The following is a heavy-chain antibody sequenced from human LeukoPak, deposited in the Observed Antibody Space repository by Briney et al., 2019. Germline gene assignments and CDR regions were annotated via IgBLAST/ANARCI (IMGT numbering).Heavy chain of an antibody. V-gene: IGHV3-43D*03. D-gene: IGHD3-10*01. CDR2: ISWDGGST. Sequence: GGSLRLSCAASGFTFDDYAMHWVRQAPGKGLEWVSLISWDGGSTYYADSVKGRFTISRDNSKNSLHLQMNSLRAEDTALYYCVKGPYGSGSYEDGYYYGMDVWGQGTTVTVSS. CDR1: GFTFDDYA. CDR3: VKGPYGSGSYEDGYYYGMDV. J-gene: IGHJ6*02.